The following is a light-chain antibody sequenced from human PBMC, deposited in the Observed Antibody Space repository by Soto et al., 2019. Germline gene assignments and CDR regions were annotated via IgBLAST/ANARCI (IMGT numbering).Light chain of an antibody. Sequence: QAVVTQEPSLTVSPGGTVTLTCGSSTGAVTSGYYPNWFQQKPGQAPRPLIYSTNNKYSWTPARFSGSLLGGKAALTLSRVQPEDEADYYFLLYYGGVHVFGSGTKLTVL. CDR2: STN. J-gene: IGLJ1*01. CDR3: LLYYGGVHV. CDR1: TGAVTSGYY. V-gene: IGLV7-43*01.